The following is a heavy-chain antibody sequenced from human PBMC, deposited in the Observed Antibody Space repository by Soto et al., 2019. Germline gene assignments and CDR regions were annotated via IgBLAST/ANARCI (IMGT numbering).Heavy chain of an antibody. D-gene: IGHD1-1*01. CDR2: IYPGDSDT. Sequence: PGESLKISCNGSGYSFTSYWIGWVRQMPGKGLEWMGIIYPGDSDTRYSPSFQGQVTISADKSISTAYLQWSSLKASDTAMYYCARRDLGDDPLYYYGMDVWGQGTTVTVSS. J-gene: IGHJ6*02. CDR1: GYSFTSYW. CDR3: ARRDLGDDPLYYYGMDV. V-gene: IGHV5-51*01.